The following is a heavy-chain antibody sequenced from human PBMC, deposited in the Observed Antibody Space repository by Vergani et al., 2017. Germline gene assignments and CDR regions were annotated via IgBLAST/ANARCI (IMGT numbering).Heavy chain of an antibody. Sequence: EVQLVESGGGLVKPGGSLRLSCAASGFTFSSYSMNWVRQAPGKGLDWVSSIRSSSSYIYYADAVKGRFTISRDNAKNSLYLQMNSLKTEDTAVYYCTTDLGYYDSSGYYYVNWAEYFQHWGQGTLVTVSS. V-gene: IGHV3-21*03. J-gene: IGHJ1*01. CDR2: IRSSSSYI. CDR1: GFTFSSYS. D-gene: IGHD3-22*01. CDR3: TTDLGYYDSSGYYYVNWAEYFQH.